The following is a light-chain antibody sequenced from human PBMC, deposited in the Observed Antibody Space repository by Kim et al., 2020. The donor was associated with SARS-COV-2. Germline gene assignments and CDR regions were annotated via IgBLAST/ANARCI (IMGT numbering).Light chain of an antibody. Sequence: LSPGETATLSCRASQSVGNSLAWFQQQPGQAPSLLIFETSNRATRIPARFSGSGSGTGFTLTISSLEPEDFAVYYCQQRYDWPLTFGGGTKVDIK. V-gene: IGKV3-11*01. J-gene: IGKJ4*01. CDR1: QSVGNS. CDR3: QQRYDWPLT. CDR2: ETS.